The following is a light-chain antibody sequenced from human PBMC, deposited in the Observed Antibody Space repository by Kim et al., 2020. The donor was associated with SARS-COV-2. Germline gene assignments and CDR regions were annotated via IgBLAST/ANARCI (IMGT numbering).Light chain of an antibody. Sequence: QSALTQPASVSGSPGQSISISCTGTSSNIGSYNYVSWHQQHPGKAPKLMIYDVNKRPSGISSRFSGSKSGSTASLTISGLQAEDEADYYCSSFKTRSTLVFDGGTQLTVL. CDR1: SSNIGSYNY. CDR3: SSFKTRSTLV. CDR2: DVN. J-gene: IGLJ3*02. V-gene: IGLV2-14*03.